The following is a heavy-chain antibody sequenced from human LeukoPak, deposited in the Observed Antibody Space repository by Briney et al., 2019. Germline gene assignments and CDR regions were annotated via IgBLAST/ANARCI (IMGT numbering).Heavy chain of an antibody. Sequence: GGSLRLSCAASGFTFSSYAMHWVRQAPGKGLEWVAVISYDGSNKYYADSVKGRFTISRDNSKNTLYLQMNSLRAEDTAVYYCARVGSGWFWYDVDVWGKGTTVTVSS. CDR3: ARVGSGWFWYDVDV. D-gene: IGHD6-19*01. CDR2: ISYDGSNK. V-gene: IGHV3-30*04. CDR1: GFTFSSYA. J-gene: IGHJ6*03.